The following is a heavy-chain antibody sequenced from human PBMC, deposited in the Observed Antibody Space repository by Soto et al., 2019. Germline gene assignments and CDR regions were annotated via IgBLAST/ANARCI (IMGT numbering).Heavy chain of an antibody. J-gene: IGHJ5*02. D-gene: IGHD3-9*01. CDR3: ATSNYDILTGYWRYNWFDP. CDR2: IIPIFGTA. V-gene: IGHV1-69*13. Sequence: SVKVSCKASGGTFSSYAISWVRQAPGQGLEWMGGIIPIFGTANYAQKFQGRVTITADESTSTAYMELSSLRSEDTAVYYCATSNYDILTGYWRYNWFDPWGQGTLVTVSS. CDR1: GGTFSSYA.